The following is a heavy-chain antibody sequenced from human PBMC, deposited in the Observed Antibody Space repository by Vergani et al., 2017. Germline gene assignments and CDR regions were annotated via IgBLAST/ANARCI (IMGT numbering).Heavy chain of an antibody. CDR1: GYTFTYRY. CDR2: IIPIFGTA. D-gene: IGHD3-22*01. Sequence: QMQLVQSGAEVKKTGSSVKVSCKASGYTFTYRYLHWVRQAPGQALEWMGGIIPIFGTANYAQKFQGRVTITADESTSTAYMELSSLRSEDTAVYYCAGGRYYYDSSGQEDAFDIWGQGTMVTVSS. CDR3: AGGRYYYDSSGQEDAFDI. V-gene: IGHV1-69*01. J-gene: IGHJ3*02.